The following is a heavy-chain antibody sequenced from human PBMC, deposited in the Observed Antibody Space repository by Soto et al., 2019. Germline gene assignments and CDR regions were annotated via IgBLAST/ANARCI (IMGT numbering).Heavy chain of an antibody. CDR3: TRKSLVLPAATREDY. J-gene: IGHJ4*02. D-gene: IGHD6-25*01. CDR2: INSDGSST. Sequence: EVQLVESGGGLVQPGGALRLSCAASGFTFSSYWMHWVRQAPGKGLVWVSRINSDGSSTSYADCVKGRFTISRDNAKNTVYQQMNCLRAEDTAVYYWTRKSLVLPAATREDYWGQGTLFPVSS. CDR1: GFTFSSYW. V-gene: IGHV3-74*01.